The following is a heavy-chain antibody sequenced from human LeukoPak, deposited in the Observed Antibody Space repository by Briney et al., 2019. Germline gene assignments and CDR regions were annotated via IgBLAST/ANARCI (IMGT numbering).Heavy chain of an antibody. J-gene: IGHJ4*02. V-gene: IGHV4-59*01. CDR2: IYYSGST. D-gene: IGHD3-3*01. CDR1: GGSFSDYY. Sequence: SETLSLTCAVYGGSFSDYYWHWIRQPPGKGLEWIGYIYYSGSTNYNPSLKSRVTISVDTSKNQFSLKLSSVTAADTAVYYCARAYDFWSGYDYWGQGTLVTVSS. CDR3: ARAYDFWSGYDY.